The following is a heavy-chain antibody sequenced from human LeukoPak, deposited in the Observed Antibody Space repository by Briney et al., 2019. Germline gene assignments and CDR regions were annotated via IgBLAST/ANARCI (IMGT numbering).Heavy chain of an antibody. CDR3: AREYRIAAAGTGVDY. CDR1: GFTFSTYT. D-gene: IGHD6-13*01. J-gene: IGHJ4*02. Sequence: GGSLRLSCAASGFTFSTYTMSWVRQAPGKGLEWVSYISTSGTAIYYADSVKGRFTISRDNAKNSLYLQMNSLRAEDTAVYYCAREYRIAAAGTGVDYWGQGTLVTVSS. CDR2: ISTSGTAI. V-gene: IGHV3-48*04.